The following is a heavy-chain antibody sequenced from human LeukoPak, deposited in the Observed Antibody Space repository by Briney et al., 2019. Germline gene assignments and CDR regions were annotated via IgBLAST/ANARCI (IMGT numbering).Heavy chain of an antibody. CDR1: AASISDSDYY. D-gene: IGHD2-8*02. Sequence: SETLSLTCTVSAASISDSDYYWGWIRQAPGKALEWIGNIHYSGSAYYNPSLESRVTLDVDTSQNQVSLRLTSVTAADTAVYFCARSHCTGSTCPRRWFDPWGQGTLVTVSS. J-gene: IGHJ5*02. CDR3: ARSHCTGSTCPRRWFDP. V-gene: IGHV4-39*01. CDR2: IHYSGSA.